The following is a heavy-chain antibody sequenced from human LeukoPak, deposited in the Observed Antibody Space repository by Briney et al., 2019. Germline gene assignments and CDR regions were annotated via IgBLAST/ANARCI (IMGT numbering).Heavy chain of an antibody. J-gene: IGHJ3*02. V-gene: IGHV1-8*01. CDR2: MNPNSGNT. Sequence: GASVKVSCKASGYTFTSYDINWVRQATGQGLEWMGWMNPNSGNTGYAQKLQGRVTMTRNTSISTAYMELSSLRSEDTAVYYCASESSLDAFDIWGQGTMVTVSS. D-gene: IGHD6-13*01. CDR1: GYTFTSYD. CDR3: ASESSLDAFDI.